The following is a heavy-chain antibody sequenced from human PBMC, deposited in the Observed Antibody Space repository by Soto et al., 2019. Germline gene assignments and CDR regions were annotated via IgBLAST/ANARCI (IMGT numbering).Heavy chain of an antibody. CDR2: IYYSGST. V-gene: IGHV4-39*01. D-gene: IGHD3-3*01. CDR1: GGSISSSGYY. J-gene: IGHJ4*02. Sequence: SETLSLTCTVSGGSISSSGYYWGWIRQPPGKGLEWIGSIYYSGSTYYNPSLKSRVTMSVDTSKNQFSLKLSSVTAADTAVYYCARQVGGFLDLSYWGQGTLVTVSS. CDR3: ARQVGGFLDLSY.